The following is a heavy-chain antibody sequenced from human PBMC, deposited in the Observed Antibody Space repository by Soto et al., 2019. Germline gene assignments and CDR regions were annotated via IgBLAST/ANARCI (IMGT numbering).Heavy chain of an antibody. CDR2: IIPILGVA. CDR3: VRDLGYYSMDV. J-gene: IGHJ6*03. CDR1: GGTFSSYT. D-gene: IGHD3-16*01. Sequence: QVQLVQSGAEVKKPGSSVKVSCKASGGTFSSYTISWVRQAPGQGLEWMGRIIPILGVANYAQKFQGRVTITADKSTSTAYMELSRLRSEDSGVYCCVRDLGYYSMDVWGKGTTVTVSS. V-gene: IGHV1-69*08.